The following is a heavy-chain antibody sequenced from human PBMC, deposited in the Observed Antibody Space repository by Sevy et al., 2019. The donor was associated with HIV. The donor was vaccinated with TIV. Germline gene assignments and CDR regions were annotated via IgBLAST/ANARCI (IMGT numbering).Heavy chain of an antibody. CDR3: ATDPFSVTTSNDYMDV. CDR2: IKEDGSDK. Sequence: GGSLRLSCAASGFTFSNYWMSWVRQAPGKGLEWVANIKEDGSDKYYVDSVKGRFTISRDNAKNTLYLQMNSLRAEDTAVYYCATDPFSVTTSNDYMDVWGKGTTVTVSS. CDR1: GFTFSNYW. V-gene: IGHV3-7*01. D-gene: IGHD4-17*01. J-gene: IGHJ6*03.